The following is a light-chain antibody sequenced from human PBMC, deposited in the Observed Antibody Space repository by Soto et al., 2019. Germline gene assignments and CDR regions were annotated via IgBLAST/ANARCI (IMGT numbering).Light chain of an antibody. V-gene: IGKV3-15*01. J-gene: IGKJ1*01. CDR3: QQYNTYSKT. Sequence: EIGMKQSPVALSVSPGERATLSCRASQSVSINLAWYQQKPGQAPRLLIHGASTRATGIPARFSGSGSGTEFTLTISSLQPDDFATYYCQQYNTYSKTFGQGTKVAIK. CDR2: GAS. CDR1: QSVSIN.